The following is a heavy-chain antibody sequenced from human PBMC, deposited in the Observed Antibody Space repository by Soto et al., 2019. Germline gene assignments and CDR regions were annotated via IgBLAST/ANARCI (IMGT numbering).Heavy chain of an antibody. Sequence: GASVRVSCKASGGTFSSYAISWVRQAPGQGLEWMGGIIPIFGTANYAQKFQGRVTITADKSTSTAYMELSSLRSEDTAVYYCARDKWDPENYYYYYGREVWGKGTTVSVSS. J-gene: IGHJ6*04. CDR2: IIPIFGTA. CDR3: ARDKWDPENYYYYYGREV. D-gene: IGHD1-26*01. V-gene: IGHV1-69*06. CDR1: GGTFSSYA.